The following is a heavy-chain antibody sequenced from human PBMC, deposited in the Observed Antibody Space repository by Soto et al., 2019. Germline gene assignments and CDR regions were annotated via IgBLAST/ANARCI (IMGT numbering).Heavy chain of an antibody. CDR3: ARDTTVTTPTYFAS. Sequence: EVQLVESGGGLVQPGGSLRLSCAASGLTVSNSYMNWVRQAPGEGLEWVSILYSDGTTYYADSVKGRFTISRDNSKNTLYLQTHRLRADDTAVYYCARDTTVTTPTYFASWGQGTLVIVSS. CDR1: GLTVSNSY. V-gene: IGHV3-66*01. D-gene: IGHD4-17*01. CDR2: LYSDGTT. J-gene: IGHJ4*02.